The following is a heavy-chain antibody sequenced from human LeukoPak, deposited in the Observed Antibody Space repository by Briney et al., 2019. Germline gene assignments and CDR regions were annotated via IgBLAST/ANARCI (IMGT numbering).Heavy chain of an antibody. D-gene: IGHD3-10*01. J-gene: IGHJ5*02. V-gene: IGHV4-4*07. Sequence: SETLSLTCTVSGGSISGYYWSWIRQPAGKGLEWIGRIYTGSTIYNPSLKSRVTMSIDTSKTEFSLQLSSVTAADTAVYYCARDMIREPYNWFDPWGQEPWSPSPQ. CDR3: ARDMIREPYNWFDP. CDR2: IYTGST. CDR1: GGSISGYY.